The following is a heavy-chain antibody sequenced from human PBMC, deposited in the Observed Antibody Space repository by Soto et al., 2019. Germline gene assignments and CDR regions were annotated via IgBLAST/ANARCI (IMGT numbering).Heavy chain of an antibody. D-gene: IGHD5-12*01. Sequence: PSETLSLTCTVSGDSISNDYCGWIRQSPGKGLEWIGYIYYSGSPNYNPSLKSRVTISIDKSKNQFSLKLSSVTAADTAVYYCAKANSGYGSFDHWGQGTLVTVS. J-gene: IGHJ4*02. CDR1: GDSISNDY. CDR2: IYYSGSP. CDR3: AKANSGYGSFDH. V-gene: IGHV4-59*01.